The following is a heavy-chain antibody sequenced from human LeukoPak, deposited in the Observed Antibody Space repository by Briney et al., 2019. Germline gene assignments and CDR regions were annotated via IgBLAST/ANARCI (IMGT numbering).Heavy chain of an antibody. J-gene: IGHJ3*01. D-gene: IGHD3-22*01. Sequence: PSQTLSLTCTVSGDSISSGSYYWSWIRQPAGKGLEWIGRIYTSGSTNYNPSLKSRVTISVDTSKNQFSLKLSSVTAADTAVYYCARGMYYYDSSVLWGQGTMVTVSS. CDR2: IYTSGST. CDR3: ARGMYYYDSSVL. CDR1: GDSISSGSYY. V-gene: IGHV4-61*02.